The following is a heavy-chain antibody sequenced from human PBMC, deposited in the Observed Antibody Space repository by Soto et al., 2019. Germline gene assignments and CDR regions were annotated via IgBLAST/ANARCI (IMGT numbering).Heavy chain of an antibody. CDR1: GGSFSIVVST. CDR3: ARGLAIHIVVVVAATPYFDY. J-gene: IGHJ4*02. Sequence: SETLSLTCRVSGGSFSIVVSTWVGSAHPQGKGREWIGEINHSGSTNYNPSLKSRVTISVDTSKNQFSLKLSSVTAADTAVYYCARGLAIHIVVVVAATPYFDYWGQGTLVTVSS. D-gene: IGHD2-15*01. CDR2: INHSGST. V-gene: IGHV4-34*01.